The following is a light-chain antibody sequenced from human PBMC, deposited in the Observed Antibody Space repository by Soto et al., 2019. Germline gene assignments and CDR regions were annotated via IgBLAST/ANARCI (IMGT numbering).Light chain of an antibody. V-gene: IGKV1-5*01. CDR1: QSIRSW. Sequence: DSQMTQSPATLSASVGYSVTRTCLASQSIRSWLAWYQQRPGKAPKVLIYDASSLESGVPTRISGSGSGTEFTLTISSLQPDDFANYYCQQYDSWPWTFGQGTKVDI. J-gene: IGKJ1*01. CDR3: QQYDSWPWT. CDR2: DAS.